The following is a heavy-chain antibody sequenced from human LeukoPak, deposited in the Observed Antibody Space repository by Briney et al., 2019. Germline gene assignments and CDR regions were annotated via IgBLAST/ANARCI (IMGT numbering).Heavy chain of an antibody. V-gene: IGHV4-34*01. Sequence: SETLSLTCAVYGGSFSGYYWSWIRQPPGKGLEWIGEINHSGSTNYNPSLKSRVTISVDTSKNQFSLKLSSVTAADTAVYYCARITTWVRGVIDYYYYYYMDVWGKGTTVTISS. CDR3: ARITTWVRGVIDYYYYYYMDV. J-gene: IGHJ6*03. CDR1: GGSFSGYY. D-gene: IGHD3-10*01. CDR2: INHSGST.